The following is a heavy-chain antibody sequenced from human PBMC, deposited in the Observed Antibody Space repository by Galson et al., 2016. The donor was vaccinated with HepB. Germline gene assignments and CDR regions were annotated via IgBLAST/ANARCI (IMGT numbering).Heavy chain of an antibody. Sequence: SLRLSCAASGFTFSSYAMSWVRQAPGKGLEWVSAISGTGDSIYYADSVRGRFTISRDNSKNTLFLQINSLRAEDTAVFYCAKDVHYDFWSALHNYFEYWGQGTLVTVSS. J-gene: IGHJ4*02. V-gene: IGHV3-23*01. CDR2: ISGTGDSI. D-gene: IGHD3-3*01. CDR1: GFTFSSYA. CDR3: AKDVHYDFWSALHNYFEY.